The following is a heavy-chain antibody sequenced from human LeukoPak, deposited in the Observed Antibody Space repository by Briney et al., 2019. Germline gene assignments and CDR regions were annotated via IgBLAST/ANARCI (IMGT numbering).Heavy chain of an antibody. CDR2: ISSSSSTI. D-gene: IGHD6-6*01. Sequence: GGSLRLSCAASGFTFSSYSMNWVRQAPGKGLEWVSYISSSSSTIYYADSVKGRFTISRDNAKDSLYLQMNSLRAEDTAVYYCARKQLVSWEVHYYYMDVWGKGTTVTVSS. J-gene: IGHJ6*03. CDR3: ARKQLVSWEVHYYYMDV. V-gene: IGHV3-48*01. CDR1: GFTFSSYS.